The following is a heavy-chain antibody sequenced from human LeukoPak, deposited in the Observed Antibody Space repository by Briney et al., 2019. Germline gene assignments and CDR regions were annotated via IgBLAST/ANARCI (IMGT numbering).Heavy chain of an antibody. CDR1: GFTFSSYW. J-gene: IGHJ4*02. Sequence: GGSLRLSCAASGFTFSSYWMSWVRQAPGRGLELVATISPDGTGKYCVDSVKGRFAISRDNAKRSLYLQMNSLRAEDTAVYYCANHPYSHFDYWGQGTLVTVSS. D-gene: IGHD4-11*01. CDR3: ANHPYSHFDY. V-gene: IGHV3-7*01. CDR2: ISPDGTGK.